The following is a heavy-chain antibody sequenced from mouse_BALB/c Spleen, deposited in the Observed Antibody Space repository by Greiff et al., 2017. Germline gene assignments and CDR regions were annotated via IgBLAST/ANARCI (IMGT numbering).Heavy chain of an antibody. CDR3: AERLRDWDGFDY. J-gene: IGHJ2*01. CDR2: IWGGGSS. D-gene: IGHD4-1*01. Sequence: VKLMESGPGLVAPSQSLSITCTVSGFSLTDYGVSWIRQPPGKGLEWLGVIWGGGSSYYNSALKSSLSISKDNSKCQVFLKMNSLQTDDTAMYYCAERLRDWDGFDYWGQGTTLTVSS. V-gene: IGHV2-6-5*01. CDR1: GFSLTDYG.